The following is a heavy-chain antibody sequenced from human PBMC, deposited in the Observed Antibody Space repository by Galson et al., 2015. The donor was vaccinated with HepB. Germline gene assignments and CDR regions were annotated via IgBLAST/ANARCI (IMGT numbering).Heavy chain of an antibody. V-gene: IGHV4-59*01. CDR1: GGSFSGYY. J-gene: IGHJ6*02. D-gene: IGHD3-9*01. CDR2: IYYSGST. Sequence: SETLSLTCAVYGGSFSGYYWSWIRQPPGKGLEWIGYIYYSGSTNYNPSLKSRVTISVDTSKNQFSLKLSSVTAADTAVYYCAREGYDILTGYENYYGMDVWGQGTTVTVSS. CDR3: AREGYDILTGYENYYGMDV.